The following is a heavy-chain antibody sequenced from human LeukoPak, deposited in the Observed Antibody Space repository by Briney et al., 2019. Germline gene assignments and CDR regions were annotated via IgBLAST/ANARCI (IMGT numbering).Heavy chain of an antibody. CDR3: ARNKGVYGSGSYDN. Sequence: GGSLRLSCAASGFTVSGHYWSWVRQAPGKGLEWVSQINSGGTTNYADSVKGRFTISRDNSKNTLYLQMNSLRAEDTAVYHCARNKGVYGSGSYDNWGPGTLVTVSS. CDR2: INSGGTT. D-gene: IGHD3-10*01. CDR1: GFTVSGHY. J-gene: IGHJ4*02. V-gene: IGHV3-53*01.